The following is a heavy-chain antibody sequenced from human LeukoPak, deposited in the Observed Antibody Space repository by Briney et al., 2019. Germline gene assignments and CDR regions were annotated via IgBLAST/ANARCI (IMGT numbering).Heavy chain of an antibody. V-gene: IGHV3-48*04. D-gene: IGHD6-19*01. CDR2: ISSRGTSI. CDR3: ATLRWGSGRYAGDY. CDR1: GFTFSSYG. J-gene: IGHJ4*02. Sequence: GRSLRLSCAASGFTFSSYGMHWVRQAPGKGLEWISYISSRGTSIYYADSVKGRFSISRDNANNSLTLQMNSLRVDDTAVYYCATLRWGSGRYAGDYWGQGILVTVSS.